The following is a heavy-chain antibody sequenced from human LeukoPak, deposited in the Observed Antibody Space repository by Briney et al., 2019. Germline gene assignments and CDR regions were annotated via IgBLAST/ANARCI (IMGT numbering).Heavy chain of an antibody. V-gene: IGHV4-34*01. CDR3: ARVRWLGCGRDYFDY. CDR2: INHSGST. CDR1: GGSFSGYY. D-gene: IGHD4-23*01. Sequence: SETLSLTCAVYGGSFSGYYWSWIRQPPGKGLEWIGEINHSGSTNYNPSLKSRVTISVDTSKNQFSLKLSSVTAADTAVYYCARVRWLGCGRDYFDYWGQGTLVTVSS. J-gene: IGHJ4*02.